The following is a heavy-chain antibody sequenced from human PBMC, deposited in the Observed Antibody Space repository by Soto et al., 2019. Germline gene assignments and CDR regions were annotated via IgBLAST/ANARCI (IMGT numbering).Heavy chain of an antibody. CDR3: ARGGGTYYDFWSGYYGTPGCFDY. J-gene: IGHJ4*02. CDR1: GGSFSGYY. Sequence: QVQLQQWGAGLLKPSETLSLTCAVYGGSFSGYYWSWIRQPPGKGLEWIGEINHSGSTNYNPSLKSRVTISVDTSKSQFSLKLSSVTAADTAVYYCARGGGTYYDFWSGYYGTPGCFDYWGQGTLVTVSS. CDR2: INHSGST. D-gene: IGHD3-3*01. V-gene: IGHV4-34*01.